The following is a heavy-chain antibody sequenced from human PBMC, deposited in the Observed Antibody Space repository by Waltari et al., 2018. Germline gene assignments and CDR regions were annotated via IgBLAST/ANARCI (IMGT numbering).Heavy chain of an antibody. CDR1: GGSFSGYF. D-gene: IGHD3-10*01. Sequence: QVQLQQWGAGLLKPSETLSLTCAVYGGSFSGYFWSWVRQSPGKGLEWIGQNNRDGSDKFNPSLKSRVAMSVDTIKSQISLRLTSVTAADAAVYYCARVGDYHGSGRFGLDVWGQGTRVTVSS. V-gene: IGHV4-34*01. CDR2: NNRDGSD. J-gene: IGHJ6*02. CDR3: ARVGDYHGSGRFGLDV.